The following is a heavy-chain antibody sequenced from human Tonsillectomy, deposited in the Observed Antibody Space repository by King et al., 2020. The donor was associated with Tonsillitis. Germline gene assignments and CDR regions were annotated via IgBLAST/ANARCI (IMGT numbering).Heavy chain of an antibody. V-gene: IGHV2-5*01. Sequence: TLKESGPTLVEPTQTLTLTCTFSGFSLSTSYVGVGWIRQPPGKALEWLALIYWNDNYRYSSSLKSRLSITKDTSKNQVALTMTNVDPVDTATYYCAHTARANWAAGSAFDIWGQGTMVTVSS. CDR1: GFSLSTSYVG. CDR3: AHTARANWAAGSAFDI. CDR2: IYWNDNY. J-gene: IGHJ3*02. D-gene: IGHD6-13*01.